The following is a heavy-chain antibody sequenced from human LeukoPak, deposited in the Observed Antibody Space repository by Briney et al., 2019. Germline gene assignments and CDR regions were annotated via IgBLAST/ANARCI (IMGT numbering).Heavy chain of an antibody. CDR1: GFTFSGSA. Sequence: GGSLRLSCEASGFTFSGSAMHWVRQASGKGLEWVGRIRSKANTYATEYGASVKGRFTISRDDAKNTAYLQMNSLRAEDTALYYCARGHHGLEVWGQGTTVTVS. J-gene: IGHJ6*02. CDR3: ARGHHGLEV. V-gene: IGHV3-73*01. CDR2: IRSKANTYAT.